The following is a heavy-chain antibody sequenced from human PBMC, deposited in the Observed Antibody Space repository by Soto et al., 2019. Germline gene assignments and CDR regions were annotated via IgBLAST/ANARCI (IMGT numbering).Heavy chain of an antibody. V-gene: IGHV3-7*04. Sequence: GGSLRLSCAASGFTFSSYWMSWVRQTPGKGLEWVANIKQDGSDKYYVDSVKGRFTISRDNAENSVYLQMNSLSAEDTAVYYCARALGYNFGTICDYWGQGTQVTVSS. J-gene: IGHJ4*02. D-gene: IGHD5-18*01. CDR1: GFTFSSYW. CDR3: ARALGYNFGTICDY. CDR2: IKQDGSDK.